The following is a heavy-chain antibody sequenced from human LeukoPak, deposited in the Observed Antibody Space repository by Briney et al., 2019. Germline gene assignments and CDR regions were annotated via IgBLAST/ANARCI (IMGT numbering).Heavy chain of an antibody. J-gene: IGHJ4*02. CDR3: AAILGATSIRHFDY. CDR2: INPSGGST. Sequence: GASVKVSCKASGYTFTSYYMHWVRQAPGQGLEWMGIINPSGGSTSYAQKFQGRVTMTRDTSISTAYMELSRLRSDDTAVYYCAAILGATSIRHFDYWGQGTLVTVSS. D-gene: IGHD1-26*01. CDR1: GYTFTSYY. V-gene: IGHV1-46*01.